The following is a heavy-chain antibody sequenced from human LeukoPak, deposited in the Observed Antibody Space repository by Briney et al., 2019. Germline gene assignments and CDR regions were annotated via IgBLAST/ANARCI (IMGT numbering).Heavy chain of an antibody. Sequence: SETLSLTCTVSGGSISSYYWSWIRQPPGKGLEWIGYIHYSGSTNYNPSLKSRVTMSVDTSKNQFSLKLSSVTAADTAVYYCTRGSIAYYYMDVWGKGTTVTISS. CDR3: TRGSIAYYYMDV. V-gene: IGHV4-59*01. CDR2: IHYSGST. D-gene: IGHD3-22*01. CDR1: GGSISSYY. J-gene: IGHJ6*03.